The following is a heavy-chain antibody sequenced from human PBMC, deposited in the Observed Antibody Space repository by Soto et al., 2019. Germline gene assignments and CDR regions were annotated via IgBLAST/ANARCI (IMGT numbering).Heavy chain of an antibody. CDR1: GGSISSYY. J-gene: IGHJ5*02. D-gene: IGHD1-7*01. Sequence: SETLSLTCTVSGGSISSYYWSWIRQPPGKGLEWIGYIYYSGSTNYNPSLKSRVTISVDTSKNQFSLKLSSVTAADTAVYYCARHTETAGTIFWFDPWGQGTLVTVSS. CDR2: IYYSGST. V-gene: IGHV4-59*08. CDR3: ARHTETAGTIFWFDP.